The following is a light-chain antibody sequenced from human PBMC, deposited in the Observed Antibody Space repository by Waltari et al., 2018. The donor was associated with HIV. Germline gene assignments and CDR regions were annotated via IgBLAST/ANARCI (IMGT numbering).Light chain of an antibody. CDR3: QSYDSSLSASV. J-gene: IGLJ1*01. CDR1: SPNIGAGYD. Sequence: QSVLTQPPSVSGAPGQRVTISCTGSSPNIGAGYDVHWYQQLPGTAPKLLICGNSTRPSEVRDRFSGSRSRTSASLAITGLQAEDEADYYCQSYDSSLSASVFGTGTKVTVL. V-gene: IGLV1-40*01. CDR2: GNS.